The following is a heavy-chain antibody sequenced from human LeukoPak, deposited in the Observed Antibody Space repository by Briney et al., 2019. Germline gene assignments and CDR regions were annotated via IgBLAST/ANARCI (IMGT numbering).Heavy chain of an antibody. CDR2: TNTDGSST. V-gene: IGHV3-74*03. J-gene: IGHJ1*01. CDR1: GFTFSSYW. Sequence: GGSLRLSCATSGFTFSSYWMHWVRQAPGKGLVWVSGTNTDGSSTMYADSVKGRFTIARDNAKNTLYLQMNSLRAEDTAVYYCYGANAEHWGQGTLVTVSS. CDR3: YGANAEH. D-gene: IGHD4-23*01.